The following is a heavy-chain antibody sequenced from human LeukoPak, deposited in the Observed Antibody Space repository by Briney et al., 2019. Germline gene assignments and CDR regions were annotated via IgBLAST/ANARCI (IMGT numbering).Heavy chain of an antibody. CDR2: LKQDGSEK. CDR1: GFTFSSYW. J-gene: IGHJ4*02. Sequence: GGSLRLSCAASGFTFSSYWMSWVRQAPGKGLEWVADLKQDGSEKYYVDSVKGRFTISRDNAKNSLYLQMNSLRAEDTAVYYCARDYHIVVVMTFDYWGQGTLVTVSS. D-gene: IGHD2-21*01. CDR3: ARDYHIVVVMTFDY. V-gene: IGHV3-7*01.